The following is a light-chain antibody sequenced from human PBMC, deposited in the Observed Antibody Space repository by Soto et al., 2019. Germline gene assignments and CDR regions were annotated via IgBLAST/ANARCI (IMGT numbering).Light chain of an antibody. Sequence: QSVLTQPASVSGSPVQSITISCTGTSSDVGSYNLVSWYQQHPGKAPKLMIYDVNNRPSGISYRFSGSKSGNTASLTISGLQAEDEADYYCASYTRTTTLVFGGGTKVTVL. V-gene: IGLV2-14*02. CDR1: SSDVGSYNL. CDR3: ASYTRTTTLV. J-gene: IGLJ2*01. CDR2: DVN.